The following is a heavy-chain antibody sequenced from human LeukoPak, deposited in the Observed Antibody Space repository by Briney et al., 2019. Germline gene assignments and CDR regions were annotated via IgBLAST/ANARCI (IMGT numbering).Heavy chain of an antibody. D-gene: IGHD3-10*01. CDR1: GFTFSSYW. Sequence: GGSLRLSCAASGFTFSSYWMSWVRQAPGKGLEWVANIKPDGSEKYYVDSVKGRFTMSRDNAKNSLYLQMNSLRAEDTAVYYCATAYFYATADWGQGTLVTVSS. V-gene: IGHV3-7*01. J-gene: IGHJ4*02. CDR2: IKPDGSEK. CDR3: ATAYFYATAD.